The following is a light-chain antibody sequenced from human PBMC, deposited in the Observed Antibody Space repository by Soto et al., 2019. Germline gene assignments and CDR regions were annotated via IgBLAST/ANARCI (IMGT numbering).Light chain of an antibody. Sequence: QSALTQPASVSGSPGQSITISCTGTSSDVGGYNYVSWYQQYPGKAPKLMIYDVTDRPSGVSNRFSGSKSGNTASLTISGLQAEDEADYYCSSYSRSTTLEVFGGGTKLTVL. V-gene: IGLV2-14*01. CDR3: SSYSRSTTLEV. CDR1: SSDVGGYNY. CDR2: DVT. J-gene: IGLJ3*02.